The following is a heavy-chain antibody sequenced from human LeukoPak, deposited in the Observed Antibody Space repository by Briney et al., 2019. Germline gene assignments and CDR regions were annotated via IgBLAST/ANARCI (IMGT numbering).Heavy chain of an antibody. D-gene: IGHD5-24*01. V-gene: IGHV1-18*01. Sequence: GASVKVSCKASGYSFIRYAMHWVRQAPGQGLEWMGWISAYNGNTNYAQKLQGRVTMTTDTSTSTAYMELRSLRSEDTAVYYCARGGTATILYYYYMDVWGKGTTVTVSS. CDR1: GYSFIRYA. J-gene: IGHJ6*03. CDR2: ISAYNGNT. CDR3: ARGGTATILYYYYMDV.